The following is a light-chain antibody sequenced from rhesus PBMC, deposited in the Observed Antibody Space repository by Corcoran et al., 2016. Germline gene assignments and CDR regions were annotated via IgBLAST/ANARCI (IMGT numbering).Light chain of an antibody. Sequence: DIQMTQSPSSLSASVGDTVTITCRASQAISNYLAWYQQKPGKAPKPLIYYASNLESGVPSRFSGSGSGTHFTLTNSSLQPKDFATYYCQQHNRYPWTFGQGTKVEIK. CDR1: QAISNY. CDR3: QQHNRYPWT. V-gene: IGKV1S14*01. CDR2: YAS. J-gene: IGKJ1*01.